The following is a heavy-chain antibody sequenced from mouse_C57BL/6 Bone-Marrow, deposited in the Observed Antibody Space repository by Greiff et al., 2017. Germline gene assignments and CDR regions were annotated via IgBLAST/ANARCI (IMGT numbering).Heavy chain of an antibody. Sequence: EVQVVESGGGLVKPGGSLKLSCAASGFTFSSYAMSWVRQTPEKRLEWVATISDGGSNTSYPDNVKGRITISRDNAKNNLYLQMSHLKSEDTAMYYCARENYSNYIDYWGQGTTLTVSS. CDR3: ARENYSNYIDY. CDR2: ISDGGSNT. CDR1: GFTFSSYA. J-gene: IGHJ2*01. D-gene: IGHD2-5*01. V-gene: IGHV5-4*01.